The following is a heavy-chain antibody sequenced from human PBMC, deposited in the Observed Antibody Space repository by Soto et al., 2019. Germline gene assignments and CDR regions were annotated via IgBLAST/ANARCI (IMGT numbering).Heavy chain of an antibody. CDR1: GFPINVTY. V-gene: IGHV3-53*02. CDR3: ARTAEGDTPRTHWYFDL. Sequence: EVQLVESGGALIQPGGSLRLSCAASGFPINVTYLSWVRQAPGKGLEWLSVLYADGSTYYIDSVKGRFRISRDNSKNTLYLQMDNLRADDTPMYFCARTAEGDTPRTHWYFDLWGRSTPVTVSS. D-gene: IGHD6-25*01. CDR2: LYADGST. J-gene: IGHJ2*01.